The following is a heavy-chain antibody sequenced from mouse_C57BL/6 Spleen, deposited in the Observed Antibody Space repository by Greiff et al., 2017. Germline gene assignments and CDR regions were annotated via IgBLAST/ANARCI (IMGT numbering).Heavy chain of an antibody. CDR2: ISSGSSTI. CDR1: GFTFSDYG. J-gene: IGHJ2*01. Sequence: EVQLVESGGGLVKPGGSLKLSCAASGFTFSDYGMHWVRPAPEKGLEWVAYISSGSSTIYYADTGKGRFTISRDNAKNTLFLQMTSLRSEYTAMYYTARDYYYGSSSYFDDWGQGTTLTVAS. D-gene: IGHD1-1*01. V-gene: IGHV5-17*01. CDR3: ARDYYYGSSSYFDD.